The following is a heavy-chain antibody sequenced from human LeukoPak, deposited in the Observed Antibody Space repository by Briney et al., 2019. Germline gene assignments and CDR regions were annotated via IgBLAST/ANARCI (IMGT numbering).Heavy chain of an antibody. CDR3: ARTSNLYYYDSSGDGPYFDL. CDR1: GGSISSSSYY. CDR2: IYYSGST. V-gene: IGHV4-39*01. Sequence: PSETLSLTCTVSGGSISSSSYYWGWIRQPPGKGLEWIGSIYYSGSTYYNPSLKSRVTISVDTSKNQFSLKLSSVTAADTAVYYCARTSNLYYYDSSGDGPYFDLWGRGTLVTVSS. J-gene: IGHJ2*01. D-gene: IGHD3-22*01.